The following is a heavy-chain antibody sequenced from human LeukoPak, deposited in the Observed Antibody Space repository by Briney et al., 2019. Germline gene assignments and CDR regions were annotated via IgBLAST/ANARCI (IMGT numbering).Heavy chain of an antibody. D-gene: IGHD4/OR15-4a*01. Sequence: GGSLRLSCAASGFTFSSYAMSWVRQAPGKGLEWVSGVSGSGASTYYAKSVKGRFAISRDNSRNTMYLQMNSLRAEDTAVYYCAKEDDSGDPNTWFASWGPGTPVTVSS. CDR3: AKEDDSGDPNTWFAS. CDR1: GFTFSSYA. CDR2: VSGSGAST. J-gene: IGHJ5*01. V-gene: IGHV3-23*01.